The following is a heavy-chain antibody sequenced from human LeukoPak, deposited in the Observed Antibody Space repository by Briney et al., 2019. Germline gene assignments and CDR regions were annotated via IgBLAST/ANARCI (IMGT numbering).Heavy chain of an antibody. D-gene: IGHD3-22*01. V-gene: IGHV3-30-3*02. Sequence: GGSLRLSCAASGFTFSNYAMHWVRQAPGKGLEWVAVISYDGRNKYYADSVQGRFTISRDNSKNTLDLQMNSLRVEDTAVYYCARGRGASSGCNDYWGQGTLVTVSS. CDR3: ARGRGASSGCNDY. J-gene: IGHJ4*02. CDR1: GFTFSNYA. CDR2: ISYDGRNK.